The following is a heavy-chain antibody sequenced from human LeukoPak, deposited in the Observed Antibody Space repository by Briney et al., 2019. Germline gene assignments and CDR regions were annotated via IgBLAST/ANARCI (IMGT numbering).Heavy chain of an antibody. CDR3: ARAPAGGYNWDDAFDI. CDR1: GFTVSSSY. Sequence: GGSLRLSCAASGFTVSSSYMSWVRQAPGKGLEWVSVIYSGGSTYYADSVKGRFTISRDNSKNTLYLQMNSLRAEDTAVYYCARAPAGGYNWDDAFDIWGQGTMVTVSS. V-gene: IGHV3-53*01. D-gene: IGHD5-24*01. J-gene: IGHJ3*02. CDR2: IYSGGST.